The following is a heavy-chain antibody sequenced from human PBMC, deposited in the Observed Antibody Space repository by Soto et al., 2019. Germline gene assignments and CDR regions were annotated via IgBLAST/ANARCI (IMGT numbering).Heavy chain of an antibody. D-gene: IGHD1-20*01. V-gene: IGHV3-11*01. J-gene: IGHJ4*02. CDR2: ISSNGSTI. Sequence: PGGSLRLSCAASGFTFSDYYMSWIRQAPGKGLEWVSYISSNGSTIYYADSVKGRFTISRDNAKNSLYLQMNSLRAEDTAVYYCARTHPRITGTTCPFFDYWGQGTLVTVSS. CDR1: GFTFSDYY. CDR3: ARTHPRITGTTCPFFDY.